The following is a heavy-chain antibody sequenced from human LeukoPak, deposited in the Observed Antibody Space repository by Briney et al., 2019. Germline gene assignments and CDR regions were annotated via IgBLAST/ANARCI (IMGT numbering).Heavy chain of an antibody. Sequence: SETLSLTCTVSGGSISGYYWNWIRQPPGKGLEWIGYIYYSGSTIYNPSLKSRVAISVDTSKNQFSLKLSSVTAADTAVYYCARGRTMVRGVIKIYYYYYMDVWGKGTTVTVSS. CDR1: GGSISGYY. V-gene: IGHV4-59*12. D-gene: IGHD3-10*01. CDR2: IYYSGST. J-gene: IGHJ6*03. CDR3: ARGRTMVRGVIKIYYYYYMDV.